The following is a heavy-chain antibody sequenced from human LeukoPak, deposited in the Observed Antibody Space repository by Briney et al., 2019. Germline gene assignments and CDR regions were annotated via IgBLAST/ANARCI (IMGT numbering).Heavy chain of an antibody. CDR2: INPSGGST. Sequence: GASVKVSRKASGYTFTSYYMHWVRQAPGQGLEWMGIINPSGGSTSYAQKFQGRVTMTRDTSTSTVYMELSSLRSEDTAVYYCARSQKLGATGDWGQGTLVTVSS. V-gene: IGHV1-46*03. CDR1: GYTFTSYY. J-gene: IGHJ4*02. D-gene: IGHD1-26*01. CDR3: ARSQKLGATGD.